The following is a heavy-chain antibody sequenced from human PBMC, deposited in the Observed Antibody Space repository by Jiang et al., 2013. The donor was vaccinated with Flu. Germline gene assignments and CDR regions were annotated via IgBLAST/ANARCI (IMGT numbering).Heavy chain of an antibody. J-gene: IGHJ6*03. CDR1: GGSISSYY. CDR3: ARDSVYRAGYYYYYMDV. V-gene: IGHV4-59*01. Sequence: LLKPSETLSLTCTVSGGSISSYYWSWIRQPPGKGLEWIGYIYYSGSTNYNPSLKSRVTISVDTSKNQFSLKLSSVTAADTAVYYCARDSVYRAGYYYYYMDVWGKGTTVTVSS. D-gene: IGHD3-10*01. CDR2: IYYSGST.